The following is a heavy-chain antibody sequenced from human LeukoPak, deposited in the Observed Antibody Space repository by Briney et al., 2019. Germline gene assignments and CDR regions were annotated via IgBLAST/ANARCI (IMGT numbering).Heavy chain of an antibody. CDR3: TRLRYCSGGSCYAYFDY. J-gene: IGHJ4*02. CDR1: GFTFSGSA. CDR2: IRSKANSYAT. Sequence: GGSLRLSCAASGFTFSGSAMHWVRQASGKGLEWVGRIRSKANSYATAYAASVKGRFTIYRDDSKNTAYLQMNSLKTEDTAVYYCTRLRYCSGGSCYAYFDYWGQGTLVTVSS. V-gene: IGHV3-73*01. D-gene: IGHD2-15*01.